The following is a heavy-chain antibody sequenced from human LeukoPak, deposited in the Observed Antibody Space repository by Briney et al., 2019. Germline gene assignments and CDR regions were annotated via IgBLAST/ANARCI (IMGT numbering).Heavy chain of an antibody. J-gene: IGHJ2*01. Sequence: GASVKVSCKASGYTFTSYGISWVRQAPGQGLEWMGWISAYNGNTNYAQKLQGRVTMTTDTSTSTAYMELRGLRSDDTAVYYCARDLDSSSSEWYFDLWGRGTLVTVSS. CDR2: ISAYNGNT. D-gene: IGHD6-6*01. CDR1: GYTFTSYG. CDR3: ARDLDSSSSEWYFDL. V-gene: IGHV1-18*01.